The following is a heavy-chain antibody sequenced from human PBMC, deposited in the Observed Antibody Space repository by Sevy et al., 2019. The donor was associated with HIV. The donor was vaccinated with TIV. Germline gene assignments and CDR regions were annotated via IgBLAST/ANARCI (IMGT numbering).Heavy chain of an antibody. CDR3: ASGKAGYGYHYY. D-gene: IGHD3-16*02. CDR2: MDSDGNTA. Sequence: GGSLRLSCAASGFTFRSYWMHWVRQAPGKGLVWVSRMDSDGNTATYADSVKGRFTISRDNTKNTLYLQMNRLRLEDTAVYYCASGKAGYGYHYYWGQGTLVTVSS. J-gene: IGHJ4*02. CDR1: GFTFRSYW. V-gene: IGHV3-74*01.